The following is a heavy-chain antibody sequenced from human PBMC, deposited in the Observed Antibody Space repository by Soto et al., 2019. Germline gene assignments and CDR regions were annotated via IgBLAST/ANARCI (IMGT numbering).Heavy chain of an antibody. D-gene: IGHD3-16*02. J-gene: IGHJ4*02. V-gene: IGHV3-23*01. CDR1: GITFSNYA. Sequence: EGQLLESGGGLVQPGGSLRLSCTASGITFSNYAMSWVRQAPRKGLEWVSSISTSGGRPYYADSVKGRFTISRDNSKNPLYLQMNRLRVEDTAVYYCAKDPDRYDYVWGTYRYIDRWGQGTLVTVSS. CDR2: ISTSGGRP. CDR3: AKDPDRYDYVWGTYRYIDR.